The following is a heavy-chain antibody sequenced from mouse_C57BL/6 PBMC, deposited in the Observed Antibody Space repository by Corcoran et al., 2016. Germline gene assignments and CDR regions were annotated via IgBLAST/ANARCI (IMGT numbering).Heavy chain of an antibody. CDR1: GYTFTTYG. V-gene: IGHV9-3*01. CDR3: ARSELTGTYFDY. D-gene: IGHD4-1*01. CDR2: INTYSGVP. J-gene: IGHJ2*01. Sequence: QIQLEQSGPELKKPGETVKISCKASGYTFTTYGMSWVKQAPGKGLKWMGWINTYSGVPTYADDFKGRFAFSLETSASTAYLQINNLKNEDTATYFCARSELTGTYFDYWGQGTTLTVSS.